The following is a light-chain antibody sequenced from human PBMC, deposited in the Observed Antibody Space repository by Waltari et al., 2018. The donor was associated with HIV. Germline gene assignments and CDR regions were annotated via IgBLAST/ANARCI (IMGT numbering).Light chain of an antibody. V-gene: IGLV2-23*02. CDR3: CSYGNSGTFVL. J-gene: IGLJ2*01. Sequence: QSALTQPASVSGSPGQSITISCTETSGYVDNYHLVSLYQQDTGRAPKLLIYEVTNRPSGVSNRLSGSKSGNTASLTISDLQAEDEAKYYCCSYGNSGTFVLFGGGTRVTV. CDR1: SGYVDNYHL. CDR2: EVT.